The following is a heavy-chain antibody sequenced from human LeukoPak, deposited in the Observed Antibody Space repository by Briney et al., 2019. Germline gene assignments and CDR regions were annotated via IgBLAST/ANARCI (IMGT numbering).Heavy chain of an antibody. CDR3: ARVNTLIRGIGWFDP. CDR1: GGSISSSSYY. J-gene: IGHJ5*02. V-gene: IGHV4-39*07. CDR2: IYYSGTT. Sequence: SETLSLTCSVSGGSISSSSYYWGWIRQPPGKGLELIGNIYYSGTTYYNPSLKSRVTISVDTSKNQFSLKLSSVTAADTAVYDCARVNTLIRGIGWFDPWGQGILVTVSS. D-gene: IGHD3-10*01.